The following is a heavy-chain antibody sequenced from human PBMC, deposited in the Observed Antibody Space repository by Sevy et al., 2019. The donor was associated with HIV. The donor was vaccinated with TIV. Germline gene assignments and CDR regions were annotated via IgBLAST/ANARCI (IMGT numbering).Heavy chain of an antibody. CDR3: AKGAPPPAAIRGYYYYGMDV. D-gene: IGHD2-2*01. CDR1: GFTFSSYA. CDR2: ISGSGGST. V-gene: IGHV3-23*01. J-gene: IGHJ6*02. Sequence: GGSLRLSCAASGFTFSSYAMSWVRQAPGKGLEWVSAISGSGGSTYYADSVKGRFTISRDNSKNTLYLQMNSLRAEDTAVYYCAKGAPPPAAIRGYYYYGMDVWGQGTTVTVSS.